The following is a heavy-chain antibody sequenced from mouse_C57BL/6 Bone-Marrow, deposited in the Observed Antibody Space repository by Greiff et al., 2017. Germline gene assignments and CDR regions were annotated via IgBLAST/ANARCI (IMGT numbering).Heavy chain of an antibody. Sequence: DVMLVESGGGLVQPGGSLKLSCAASGFTFSDYGMAWVRQAPRKGPEWVAFISNLAYSIYYADTVTGRFTISRENAKNTLYLEMSSLRSEDTAMYYCARQGTTVVEDYAMDYWGQGTSVTVSS. CDR1: GFTFSDYG. D-gene: IGHD1-1*01. J-gene: IGHJ4*01. CDR3: ARQGTTVVEDYAMDY. CDR2: ISNLAYSI. V-gene: IGHV5-15*01.